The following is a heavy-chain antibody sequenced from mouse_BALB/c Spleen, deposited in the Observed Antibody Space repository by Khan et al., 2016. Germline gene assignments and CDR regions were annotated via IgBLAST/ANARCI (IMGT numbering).Heavy chain of an antibody. CDR3: VREGYGTAHGAIDD. Sequence: QVQLKESGPGLVAPSQSLSITCTVSGFSLTSYDIRWIRQPPGKGLEWLGVIWTGGGTNYNSAFMSRLIISKDNSKSQVFLKMNSLQTDDTAIYYCVREGYGTAHGAIDDWGQGTSVTFSS. J-gene: IGHJ4*01. CDR2: IWTGGGT. V-gene: IGHV2-9-2*01. CDR1: GFSLTSYD. D-gene: IGHD1-1*01.